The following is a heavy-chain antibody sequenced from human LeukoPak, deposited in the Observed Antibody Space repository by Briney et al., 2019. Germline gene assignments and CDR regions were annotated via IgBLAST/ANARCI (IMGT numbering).Heavy chain of an antibody. V-gene: IGHV4-59*11. CDR1: GGSISSHY. D-gene: IGHD1-26*01. CDR3: ASGGSYCFGF. J-gene: IGHJ4*02. CDR2: IYYSGST. Sequence: PSETLSLTYTVSGGSISSHYWSWIRQPPGKGLEWIGYIYYSGSTNYNPSLKSRVTMSVDTSKNQFSLELSSVTAADTAVYYCASGGSYCFGFWGQGTLVTVSS.